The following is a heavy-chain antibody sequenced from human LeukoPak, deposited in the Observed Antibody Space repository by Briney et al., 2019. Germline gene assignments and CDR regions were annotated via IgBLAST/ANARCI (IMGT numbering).Heavy chain of an antibody. CDR2: FDPEHGET. CDR1: TYTLTELS. D-gene: IGHD2-2*01. CDR3: ARGEPRIVVVPAAILYYGMDV. V-gene: IGHV1-24*01. J-gene: IGHJ6*02. Sequence: ASVKVSCKVSTYTLTELSIHWVRQAPGKGLEWMGGFDPEHGETIYAQKFQGRVIMTEDTSTDTAYMELSGLRSEDTAVYYCARGEPRIVVVPAAILYYGMDVWGQGTTVTVSS.